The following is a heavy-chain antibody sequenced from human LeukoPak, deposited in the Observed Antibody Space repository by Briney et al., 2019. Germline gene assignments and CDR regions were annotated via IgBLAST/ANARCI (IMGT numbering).Heavy chain of an antibody. D-gene: IGHD3-16*02. CDR1: GFTFSNYW. Sequence: GGSLRLPCVVSGFTFSNYWMDWVRQAPGKGLEWVAFIGQDGRETNYAGSVKGRFTISRDNAKNSLYLQMNNLRVEDTAVYYCATRGDLSWFGALRHWSQGTVFTVSS. J-gene: IGHJ4*02. V-gene: IGHV3-7*01. CDR2: IGQDGRET. CDR3: ATRGDLSWFGALRH.